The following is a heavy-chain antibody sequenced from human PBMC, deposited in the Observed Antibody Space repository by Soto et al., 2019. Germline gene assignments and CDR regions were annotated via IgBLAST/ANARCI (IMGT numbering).Heavy chain of an antibody. D-gene: IGHD1-20*01. CDR2: ISGSGGST. Sequence: EVQLLESGGGLVQPGGSLRLSCAASGFTFSSYAMSWVRQAPGKGLAWVSAISGSGGSTYYADSVKGRFTISRDNSKNTLYLQMNSLRAEDTAVYYCATMYNWNDAPYYYYYMDVWGKGTTVTVSS. V-gene: IGHV3-23*01. CDR1: GFTFSSYA. CDR3: ATMYNWNDAPYYYYYMDV. J-gene: IGHJ6*03.